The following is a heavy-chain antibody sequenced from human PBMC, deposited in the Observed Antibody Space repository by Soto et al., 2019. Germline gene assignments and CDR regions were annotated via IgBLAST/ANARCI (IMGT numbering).Heavy chain of an antibody. CDR1: GFSLTTIGVG. J-gene: IGHJ4*01. CDR3: ARRLTCTDGLDF. D-gene: IGHD3-16*01. V-gene: IGHV2-5*02. CDR2: IYWDDDQ. Sequence: SGPTLVNPTQTLTLTCTFSGFSLTTIGVGVGWIRQPPGKALAWPALIYWDDDQRCNPSLKSRLTITQDTSTNQVVLTMTNIEPGGTAASFCARRLTCTDGLDFWGHGTLVTVSS.